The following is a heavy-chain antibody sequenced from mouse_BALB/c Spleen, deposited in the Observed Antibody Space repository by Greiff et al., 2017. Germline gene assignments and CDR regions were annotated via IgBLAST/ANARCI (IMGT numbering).Heavy chain of an antibody. D-gene: IGHD1-1*01. V-gene: IGHV1-14*01. CDR3: ARSTTVVAKGLAY. CDR1: GYTFTSYV. Sequence: EVQLQQSGPELVKPGASVKMSCKASGYTFTSYVMHWVKQKPGQGLEWIGYINPYNDGTKYNEKFKGKATLTSDKSSSTAYMELSSLTSEDSAVYYCARSTTVVAKGLAYWGQGTLVTVSA. CDR2: INPYNDGT. J-gene: IGHJ3*01.